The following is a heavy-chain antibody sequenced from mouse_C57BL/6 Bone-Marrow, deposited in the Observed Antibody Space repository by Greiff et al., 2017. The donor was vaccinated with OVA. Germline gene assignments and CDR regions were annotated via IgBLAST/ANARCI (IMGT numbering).Heavy chain of an antibody. D-gene: IGHD2-14*01. CDR2: IDPSDSYT. J-gene: IGHJ4*01. CDR1: GYTFTSYW. CDR3: ARRGIGYAMDY. Sequence: VQLQQSGAELVMPGASVKLSCKASGYTFTSYWMHWVKQRPGQGLEWIGEIDPSDSYTNYNQKFKGKSTLTVAKSSSTAYMQLSSLTAEDSAVFYCARRGIGYAMDYWGRGTTVTVSS. V-gene: IGHV1-69*01.